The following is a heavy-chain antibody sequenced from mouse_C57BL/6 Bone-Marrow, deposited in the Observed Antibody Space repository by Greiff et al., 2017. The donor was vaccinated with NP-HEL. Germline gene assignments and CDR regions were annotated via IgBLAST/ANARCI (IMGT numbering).Heavy chain of an antibody. J-gene: IGHJ4*01. CDR1: GFTFSSYG. CDR2: ISSGGSYT. D-gene: IGHD2-5*01. V-gene: IGHV5-6*01. Sequence: VQLKESGGDLVKPGGSLKLSCAASGFTFSSYGMSWVRQTPDKRLEWVATISSGGSYTYYPDSVKGRFTISRDNAKNTLYLQMSSLKSEDTAMYYCARRYSNFGLYAMDYWGQGTSVTVSS. CDR3: ARRYSNFGLYAMDY.